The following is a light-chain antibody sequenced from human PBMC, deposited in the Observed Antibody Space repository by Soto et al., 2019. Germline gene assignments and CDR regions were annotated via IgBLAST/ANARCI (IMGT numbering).Light chain of an antibody. CDR3: QQYYNWPRT. J-gene: IGKJ1*01. Sequence: EIVLTQSPATLSLSPGETATLSCRASQSVSGYIGWYQQKPGQAPRLLIYADSNRATGIPARFSGSGSGTDFTLTISSLEPEDFSVYYCQQYYNWPRTFGQGTKVDIK. CDR2: ADS. CDR1: QSVSGY. V-gene: IGKV3-11*01.